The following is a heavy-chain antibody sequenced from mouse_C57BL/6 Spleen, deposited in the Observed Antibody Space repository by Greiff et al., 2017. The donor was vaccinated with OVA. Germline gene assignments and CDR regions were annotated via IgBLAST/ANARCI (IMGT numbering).Heavy chain of an antibody. Sequence: QVQLQQSGAELVRPGSSVKLSCKASGYTFTSYWMHWVKQRPIQGLEWIGNIDPSDSETHYNQKFKDKATLTVDKSSSTAYMQLSSLTSEDSAVYYCARENHYYAMDYWGQGTSVTVSS. CDR3: ARENHYYAMDY. J-gene: IGHJ4*01. V-gene: IGHV1-52*01. CDR2: IDPSDSET. CDR1: GYTFTSYW.